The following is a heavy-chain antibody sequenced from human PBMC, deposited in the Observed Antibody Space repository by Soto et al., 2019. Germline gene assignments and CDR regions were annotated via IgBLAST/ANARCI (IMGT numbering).Heavy chain of an antibody. CDR1: GFTVSSNY. Sequence: EVQLVESGGGLIQPGGSLRLSCAASGFTVSSNYMSWVRQAPGKGLEWVSVIYSGGSTYYADSVKGRFTISRDNSKNTLYLQMNSLRAEDTAVYYCARDHRIAVASTFHYYYYGMDVWGQGTTVTVSS. CDR2: IYSGGST. J-gene: IGHJ6*02. D-gene: IGHD6-19*01. CDR3: ARDHRIAVASTFHYYYYGMDV. V-gene: IGHV3-53*01.